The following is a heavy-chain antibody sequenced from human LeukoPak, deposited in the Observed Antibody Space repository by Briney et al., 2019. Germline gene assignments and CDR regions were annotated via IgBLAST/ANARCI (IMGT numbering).Heavy chain of an antibody. V-gene: IGHV3-48*02. D-gene: IGHD6-13*01. CDR3: ARARGSSWYSGQLAYYFDY. Sequence: GGSLRLSCAASGFTFSSYSMNWVRQAPGKGLEWVSYISSSSSTIYYADSVKGRFTISRDNAMNSLYLQMNSLRDEDTAVYYCARARGSSWYSGQLAYYFDYWGQGTLVTVSS. J-gene: IGHJ4*02. CDR2: ISSSSSTI. CDR1: GFTFSSYS.